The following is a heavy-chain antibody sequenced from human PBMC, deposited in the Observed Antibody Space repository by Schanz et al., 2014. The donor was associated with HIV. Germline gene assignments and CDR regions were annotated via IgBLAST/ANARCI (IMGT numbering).Heavy chain of an antibody. D-gene: IGHD6-19*01. CDR1: GFTFYNYA. CDR3: ARVVPAHSSGWYLDY. CDR2: ISGSGDNT. J-gene: IGHJ4*02. Sequence: EVHLLESGGGLVQPGGSLRLSCAVSGFTFYNYAMNWVRQAPGKGLDRVSTISGSGDNTFYADSVKGRFTISRDSSKNTLYLQMNGLSAEDTAVYYCARVVPAHSSGWYLDYWGQGTLVIVSS. V-gene: IGHV3-23*01.